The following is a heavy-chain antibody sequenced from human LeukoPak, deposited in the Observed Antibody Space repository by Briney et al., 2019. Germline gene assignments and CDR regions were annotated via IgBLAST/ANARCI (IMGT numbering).Heavy chain of an antibody. CDR1: GGTFSSYG. CDR2: IIPIFGTA. D-gene: IGHD6-13*01. Sequence: SVKVSCKASGGTFSSYGISWVRQAPGQGLEWMGGIIPIFGTANYAQKFQGRVTITADESTSTAYMELRSLRSEDTAVYYCARGYRPGAAGTRVDYWGQGTLVTVSS. CDR3: ARGYRPGAAGTRVDY. J-gene: IGHJ4*02. V-gene: IGHV1-69*13.